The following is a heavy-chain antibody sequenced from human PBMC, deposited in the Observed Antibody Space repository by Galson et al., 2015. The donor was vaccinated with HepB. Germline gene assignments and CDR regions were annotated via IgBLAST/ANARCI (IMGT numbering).Heavy chain of an antibody. D-gene: IGHD4-11*01. V-gene: IGHV3-53*04. Sequence: SLRLSCAASGFTVSSNYMSWVRQAPGKGLEWVSVIYSGGSTYYADSVKGRFTISRHNSKNTLYLQMNSLRAEDTAVYYCARAPTERYYYGMDVWGQGTTVTVSS. CDR1: GFTVSSNY. CDR3: ARAPTERYYYGMDV. CDR2: IYSGGST. J-gene: IGHJ6*02.